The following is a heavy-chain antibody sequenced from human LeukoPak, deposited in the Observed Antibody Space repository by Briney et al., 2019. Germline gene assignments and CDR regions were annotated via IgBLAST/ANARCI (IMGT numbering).Heavy chain of an antibody. D-gene: IGHD5-18*01. J-gene: IGHJ4*02. CDR1: GGSISSGGYS. CDR2: IYHSGST. Sequence: PSETLSLTCAASGGSISSGGYSWSWIRQPPGKGLEWIGYIYHSGSTYYNPSLKSRVTISVDRSKNQLSLKLSSVTSADTAVYYCAREDSYGSERYFVHWGQGTLGTVSS. CDR3: AREDSYGSERYFVH. V-gene: IGHV4-30-2*01.